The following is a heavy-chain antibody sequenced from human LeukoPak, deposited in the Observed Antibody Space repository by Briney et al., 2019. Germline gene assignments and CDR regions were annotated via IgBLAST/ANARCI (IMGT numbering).Heavy chain of an antibody. V-gene: IGHV1-18*01. CDR3: ARDYDFWSGYYTPGY. D-gene: IGHD3-3*01. J-gene: IGHJ4*02. CDR1: GYTFTSNA. Sequence: ASVKVSCKASGYTFTSNAISWVRQAPGQGLEWMGWISAYNGNTNYAQKLQGRVTMTTDTSTSTAYMELRSLRSDDTAVYYCARDYDFWSGYYTPGYWGQGTLVTVSS. CDR2: ISAYNGNT.